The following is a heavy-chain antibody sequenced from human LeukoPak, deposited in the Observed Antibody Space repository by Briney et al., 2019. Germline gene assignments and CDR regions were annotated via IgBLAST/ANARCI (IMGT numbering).Heavy chain of an antibody. CDR2: IGGSGSST. D-gene: IGHD3-22*01. Sequence: GGSLRLSCAASGFTLSSYAMSWVRQAPGKGLEWVSAIGGSGSSTYYAGSVKGRFTISRDNSKNTLYLQMNSLRAEDTAVYYCAKSDTSGPTAHDYWGQGTLVTVSS. CDR3: AKSDTSGPTAHDY. V-gene: IGHV3-23*01. J-gene: IGHJ4*02. CDR1: GFTLSSYA.